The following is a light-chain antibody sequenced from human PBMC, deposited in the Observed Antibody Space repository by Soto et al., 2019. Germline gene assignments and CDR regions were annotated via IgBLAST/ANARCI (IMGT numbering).Light chain of an antibody. CDR2: GNS. V-gene: IGLV1-40*01. J-gene: IGLJ1*01. Sequence: QPVLTQPPSVSGAPGQRVTIACTGSSSTIGAGYDVHWYQQLPGTAPKLLIYGNSNRPSGVPDRFSGSKSGTSASLAITGLQAEDEADYYCQSYDSSLSGLVFGTGTKLTV. CDR3: QSYDSSLSGLV. CDR1: SSTIGAGYD.